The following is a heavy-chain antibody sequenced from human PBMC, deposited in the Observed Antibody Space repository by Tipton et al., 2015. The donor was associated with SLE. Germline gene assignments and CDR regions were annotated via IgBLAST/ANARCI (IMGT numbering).Heavy chain of an antibody. Sequence: SLRLSCTASGFTFGDFALTWFRQAPGKGLEWVGFIRSESYGGTTEYAASVRGRFTILRDDSKSIAYLQMNSLQTEDTGVYFCARENPPNSNARDPYNSWGQGTLVTVSS. V-gene: IGHV3-49*03. D-gene: IGHD1-20*01. CDR2: IRSESYGGTT. CDR3: ARENPPNSNARDPYNS. CDR1: GFTFGDFA. J-gene: IGHJ4*02.